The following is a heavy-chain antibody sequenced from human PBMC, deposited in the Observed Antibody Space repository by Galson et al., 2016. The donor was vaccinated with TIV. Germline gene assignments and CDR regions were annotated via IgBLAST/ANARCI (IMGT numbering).Heavy chain of an antibody. CDR1: GYSFTSFW. Sequence: QSGAEVKKPGESLKISCKASGYSFTSFWIGWVRQMPGKGLEWMGVIYPGDSYTTYSPSFQGQVTISADKSSNTAYLQWSSRMASDTAMYFCASSRPELRYFDWQRPQYFDYWGQGSLVTVSS. J-gene: IGHJ4*02. V-gene: IGHV5-51*01. D-gene: IGHD3-9*01. CDR3: ASSRPELRYFDWQRPQYFDY. CDR2: IYPGDSYT.